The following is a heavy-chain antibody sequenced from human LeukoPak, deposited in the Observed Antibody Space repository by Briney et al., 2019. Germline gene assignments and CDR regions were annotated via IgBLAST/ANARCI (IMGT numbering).Heavy chain of an antibody. CDR2: INPSGGST. V-gene: IGHV1-46*01. CDR3: ARDRTGGTGNDY. D-gene: IGHD3-10*01. J-gene: IGHJ4*02. Sequence: ASVKVSCKASGYTFTSYYMHWVRQAPGQGLEWMGIINPSGGSTSYAQKFQGRVTMTRDTSTSTVYMELSRLRSADTAVYYCARDRTGGTGNDYWGQGTLVTVSS. CDR1: GYTFTSYY.